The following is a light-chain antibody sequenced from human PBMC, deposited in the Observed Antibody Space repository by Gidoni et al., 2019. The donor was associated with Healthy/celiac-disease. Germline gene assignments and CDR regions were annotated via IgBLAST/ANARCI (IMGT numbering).Light chain of an antibody. CDR3: QQRSNWPPGAT. Sequence: EILFTQSPATLSLSPGERATLSCSASQSVSSYLSWYQQKPGQATRLLIYAASNRATGIPARFSGSGSGKDLTLTISSLEPEDFAVYYCQQRSNWPPGATFGPGTKVDIK. CDR1: QSVSSY. CDR2: AAS. J-gene: IGKJ3*01. V-gene: IGKV3-11*01.